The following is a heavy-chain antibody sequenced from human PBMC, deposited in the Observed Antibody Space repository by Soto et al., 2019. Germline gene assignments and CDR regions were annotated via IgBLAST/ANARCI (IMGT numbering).Heavy chain of an antibody. CDR1: GFTFSSYA. CDR2: ISYDGSNK. CDR3: ARDLVYDSSGLEGRYYYYGMDV. J-gene: IGHJ6*02. V-gene: IGHV3-30-3*01. Sequence: PGGSLRLSCAASGFTFSSYAMHWVRQAPGKGLEWVAVISYDGSNKYCADSVKGRFTISRDNSKNTLYLQMNSLRAEDTAVYYCARDLVYDSSGLEGRYYYYGMDVWGQGTTVTVSS. D-gene: IGHD3-22*01.